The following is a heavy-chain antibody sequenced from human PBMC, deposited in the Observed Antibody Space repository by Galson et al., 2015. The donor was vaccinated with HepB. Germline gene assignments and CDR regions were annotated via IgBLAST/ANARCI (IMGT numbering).Heavy chain of an antibody. V-gene: IGHV3-43*01. J-gene: IGHJ4*02. D-gene: IGHD3-16*01. CDR2: ITWNSNNT. CDR3: ARDMMGDAMLVSGIAADY. CDR1: GFSFDDHT. Sequence: SLRLSCAASGFSFDDHTMHWVRLAPGKGLEWVSVITWNSNNTYYADSVKGRFTISRDNSENSLYLQMNSLRSEDTALYYCARDMMGDAMLVSGIAADYWGQGTLVTVSS.